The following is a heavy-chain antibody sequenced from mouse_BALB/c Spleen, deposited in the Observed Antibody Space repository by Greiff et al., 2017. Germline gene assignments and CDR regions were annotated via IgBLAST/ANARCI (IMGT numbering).Heavy chain of an antibody. Sequence: QVQLQQSGAELVWPGASVKLSCKALGYTFTDYEMHWVKQTPVHGLEWIGAIHPGSGGTAYNQKFKGEATLTADKSSSTAYMELSILTSEDSAVYYCTGGVSVSTLFAYWGQGTLVTVSA. CDR3: TGGVSVSTLFAY. V-gene: IGHV1-15*01. J-gene: IGHJ3*01. CDR1: GYTFTDYE. D-gene: IGHD1-1*01. CDR2: IHPGSGGT.